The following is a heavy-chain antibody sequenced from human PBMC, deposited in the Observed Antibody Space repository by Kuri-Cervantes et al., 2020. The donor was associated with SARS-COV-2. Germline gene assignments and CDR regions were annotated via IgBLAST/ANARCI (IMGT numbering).Heavy chain of an antibody. J-gene: IGHJ4*02. Sequence: GGSLRLSCAASGFTFSSYAMHWVRQAPGKGLEWVAVISYDGSNKYYADSVKGRFTISRDNSKNPLYLQMNSLSAEDTAVYYCAKASTHVDIVATRGWGQGTLVTVSS. D-gene: IGHD5-12*01. CDR2: ISYDGSNK. CDR3: AKASTHVDIVATRG. CDR1: GFTFSSYA. V-gene: IGHV3-30*04.